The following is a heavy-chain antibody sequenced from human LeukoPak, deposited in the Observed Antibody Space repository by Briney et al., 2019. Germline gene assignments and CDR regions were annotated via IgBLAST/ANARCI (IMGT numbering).Heavy chain of an antibody. D-gene: IGHD3-3*01. CDR1: GYTFADFY. V-gene: IGHV1-2*02. Sequence: ASLKVSCKTSGYTFADFYLHWVRQAPGRGLEWMGWIYPKSGGTIYAQKFQGRVTITRDTSISTTYLDLNWLSSDDPAVYYCARGGGSNFGVITDWGQGTQVTVSS. CDR3: ARGGGSNFGVITD. CDR2: IYPKSGGT. J-gene: IGHJ4*02.